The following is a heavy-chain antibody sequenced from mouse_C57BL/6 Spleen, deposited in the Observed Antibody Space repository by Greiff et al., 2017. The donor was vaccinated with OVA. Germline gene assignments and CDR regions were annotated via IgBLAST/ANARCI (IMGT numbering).Heavy chain of an antibody. D-gene: IGHD2-4*01. Sequence: EVKLMESGGGLVKPGGSLKLSCAASGFTFSDYGMHWVRQAPEKGLEWVAYISSGSSTIYYADTVKGRFTISRDNAKNTLFLQMTSLRSEDTAMYYCASYDYDEEAWFAYWGQGTLVTVSA. J-gene: IGHJ3*01. V-gene: IGHV5-17*01. CDR1: GFTFSDYG. CDR3: ASYDYDEEAWFAY. CDR2: ISSGSSTI.